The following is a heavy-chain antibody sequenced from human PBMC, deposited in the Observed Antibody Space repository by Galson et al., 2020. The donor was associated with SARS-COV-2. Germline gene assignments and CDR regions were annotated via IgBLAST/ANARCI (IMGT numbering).Heavy chain of an antibody. CDR3: ARSPRGVAVN. V-gene: IGHV2-70*11. D-gene: IGHD3-10*01. CDR1: GFSLSPTGMC. Sequence: SGPTLVNPTQTLTLTCTFSGFSLSPTGMCVSWIRQPPGKALEWLARIDWDDDKYYSTSLKTRLTISKDTSKNQVVLTMTNMDPVDTATYYCARSPRGVAVNWGQGTLVTVSS. CDR2: IDWDDDK. J-gene: IGHJ4*02.